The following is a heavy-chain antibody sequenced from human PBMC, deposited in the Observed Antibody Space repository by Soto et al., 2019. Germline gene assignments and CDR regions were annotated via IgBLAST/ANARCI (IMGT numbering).Heavy chain of an antibody. CDR2: ITSDTLTI. Sequence: EVQLVESGGGLVQPGGSLRLSCAASGFTFSIYSMNWVRQAPGKGLEWFSYITSDTLTIKYTDSVKGRSTISRDNAKKSLYLQMNSLRDEDTAVYFCARSVEGHFDYWGQGTVVTVSS. CDR1: GFTFSIYS. V-gene: IGHV3-48*02. D-gene: IGHD1-1*01. CDR3: ARSVEGHFDY. J-gene: IGHJ4*02.